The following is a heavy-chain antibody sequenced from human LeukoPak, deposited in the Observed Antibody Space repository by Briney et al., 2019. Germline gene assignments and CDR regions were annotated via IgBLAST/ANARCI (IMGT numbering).Heavy chain of an antibody. CDR1: GGSISSYY. D-gene: IGHD6-13*01. CDR2: IYYSGST. V-gene: IGHV4-59*12. Sequence: PSETLSLTCTVSGGSISSYYWSWIRQPPGKGLEWIGYIYYSGSTNYNPSLKSRVTISVDTSKNQFSLKLSSVTAADTAVYYCAREYSSSWYFDYWGQGTLVTVSP. CDR3: AREYSSSWYFDY. J-gene: IGHJ4*02.